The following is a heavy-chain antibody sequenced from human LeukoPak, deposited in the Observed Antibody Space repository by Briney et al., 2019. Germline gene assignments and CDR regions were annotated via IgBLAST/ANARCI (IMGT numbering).Heavy chain of an antibody. CDR1: GYSISSGYY. J-gene: IGHJ4*02. CDR3: ARVGATESY. Sequence: PSETLSLTCTVSGYSISSGYYWGWIRQPPGKGLEWIGSIYHSGSTYYNPSLKSRVTISVDTSKNQFSLKLSSVTAADTAVYYCARVGATESYWGQGTLVTVSS. V-gene: IGHV4-38-2*02. D-gene: IGHD1-26*01. CDR2: IYHSGST.